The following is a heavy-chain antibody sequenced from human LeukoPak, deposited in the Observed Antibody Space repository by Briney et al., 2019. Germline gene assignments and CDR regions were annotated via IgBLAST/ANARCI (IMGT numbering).Heavy chain of an antibody. CDR3: ARPYINAGYSSGWFDY. CDR2: ISSNGGST. D-gene: IGHD6-19*01. CDR1: GCSFGRYV. V-gene: IGHV3-64*01. Sequence: GGSLRLSCAASGCSFGRYVMYWVRQAPGKGLEYVSAISSNGGSTYYANSVKGRFTISRDNSKNILYLQMGTLRVEDMAVYYCARPYINAGYSSGWFDYWGQGILVTVSS. J-gene: IGHJ5*01.